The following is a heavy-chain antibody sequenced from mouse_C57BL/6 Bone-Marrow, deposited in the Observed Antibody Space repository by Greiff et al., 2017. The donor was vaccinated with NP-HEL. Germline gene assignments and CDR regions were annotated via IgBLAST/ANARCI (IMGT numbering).Heavy chain of an antibody. D-gene: IGHD2-12*01. CDR3: ARRYRDAMDY. CDR1: GFTFSSYA. Sequence: EVHLVESGGGLVKPGGSLKLSCAASGFTFSSYAMSWVRQTPEKRLEWVATISDGGSYTYYPDNVKGRFTISRDNAKNNLYLQMSHLKSEDTAMYYCARRYRDAMDYWGQGTSVTVSS. CDR2: ISDGGSYT. J-gene: IGHJ4*01. V-gene: IGHV5-4*03.